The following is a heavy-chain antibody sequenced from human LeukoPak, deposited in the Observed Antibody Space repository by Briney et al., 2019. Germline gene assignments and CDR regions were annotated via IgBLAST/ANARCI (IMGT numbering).Heavy chain of an antibody. Sequence: GGSLRLSCAASGFTVSSNYMSWVRQAPGKGLEWVSVIYSGGSTYYADSVKGRFTTSRDNSKNTLYLQMNSLRAEDTAVYYCARGTYYYDSSGYYAYYYYGMDVWGQGTTVTVSS. CDR3: ARGTYYYDSSGYYAYYYYGMDV. D-gene: IGHD3-22*01. CDR2: IYSGGST. J-gene: IGHJ6*02. CDR1: GFTVSSNY. V-gene: IGHV3-66*01.